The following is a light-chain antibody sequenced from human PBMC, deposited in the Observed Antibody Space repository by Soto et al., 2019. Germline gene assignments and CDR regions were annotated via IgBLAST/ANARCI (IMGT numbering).Light chain of an antibody. CDR1: SGSVSTTYY. CDR3: VLYMGSGTWV. CDR2: STN. Sequence: QTVVTQEPSLSVSPGGTVTLTCGLTSGSVSTTYYPIWYQQTPGQAPRTLIYSTNTRSSGVPDRFSGSILGNKAALTIRGAKADDEADYYCVLYMGSGTWVFGGGTKLTV. V-gene: IGLV8-61*01. J-gene: IGLJ2*01.